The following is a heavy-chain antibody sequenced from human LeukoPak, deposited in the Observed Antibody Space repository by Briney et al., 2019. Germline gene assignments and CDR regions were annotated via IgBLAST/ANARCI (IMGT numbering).Heavy chain of an antibody. V-gene: IGHV3-23*01. Sequence: PGGSLRLSCAASGFTFSSYAMSWVRQAPGKGPEWVSAISGSGGSTYYADSVKGRFTISRDNSKNTLYLQMNSLRAEDTAVYYCAKAMLGYCSSTSCYPNDYWGQGTLVTVSS. CDR1: GFTFSSYA. D-gene: IGHD2-2*01. J-gene: IGHJ4*02. CDR3: AKAMLGYCSSTSCYPNDY. CDR2: ISGSGGST.